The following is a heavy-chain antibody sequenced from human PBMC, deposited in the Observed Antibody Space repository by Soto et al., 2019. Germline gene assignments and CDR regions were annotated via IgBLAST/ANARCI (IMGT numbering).Heavy chain of an antibody. D-gene: IGHD5-12*01. CDR1: GGSISSGGYS. J-gene: IGHJ5*02. CDR3: ARATMSRGYSGYDPSYNWFDP. V-gene: IGHV4-30-2*01. CDR2: IYHSGST. Sequence: QLQLQESGSGLVKPSQTLSLTCAVSGGSISSGGYSWSWIRQPPGKGLEWIGYIYHSGSTYYNPSLKSRVTISVDRSKNQFSLKLSSVTAADTAVYYCARATMSRGYSGYDPSYNWFDPWGQGTLVTVSS.